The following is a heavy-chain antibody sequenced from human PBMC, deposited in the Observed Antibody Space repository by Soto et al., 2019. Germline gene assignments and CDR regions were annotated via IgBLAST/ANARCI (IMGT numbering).Heavy chain of an antibody. Sequence: GGSLRLSCAASGFTFSSYTMYWVRQAPGKGLEWVALISYDGRNEYYADSVKGRFTISRENSKNTLYLQMNSLRDEDTAVYYCARLRTKSRAILRSDVLDYWGQGILVTVSS. D-gene: IGHD2-8*01. V-gene: IGHV3-30*04. J-gene: IGHJ4*02. CDR3: ARLRTKSRAILRSDVLDY. CDR2: ISYDGRNE. CDR1: GFTFSSYT.